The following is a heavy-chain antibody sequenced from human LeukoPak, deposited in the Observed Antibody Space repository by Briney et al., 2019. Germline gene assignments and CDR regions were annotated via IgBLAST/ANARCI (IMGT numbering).Heavy chain of an antibody. CDR1: GFTFSSYA. V-gene: IGHV3-23*01. Sequence: HPGGSLRLSCAASGFTFSSYAMSWVRQAPGKGLEWVSSITGSGGSTDYADSVKGRFTISRDNSKNTLYLQMNSLRAGDTAVYYCARSSGYSYGPGDYWGQGTLVTVSS. J-gene: IGHJ4*02. CDR3: ARSSGYSYGPGDY. CDR2: ITGSGGST. D-gene: IGHD5-18*01.